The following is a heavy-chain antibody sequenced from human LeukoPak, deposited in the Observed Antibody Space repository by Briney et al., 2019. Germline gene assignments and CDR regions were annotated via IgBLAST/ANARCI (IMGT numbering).Heavy chain of an antibody. Sequence: GGSLRLSCAASGFTFSSYAMSWVRQAPGKGLEWVAVIWYDGSNKYYADSVKGRFTISGDNSKNTLYLQMNSLSAEDTAVYYCARDRLPYYYYYAMDVWGQGTTVTVTS. CDR3: ARDRLPYYYYYAMDV. J-gene: IGHJ6*02. D-gene: IGHD4-11*01. V-gene: IGHV3-33*08. CDR2: IWYDGSNK. CDR1: GFTFSSYA.